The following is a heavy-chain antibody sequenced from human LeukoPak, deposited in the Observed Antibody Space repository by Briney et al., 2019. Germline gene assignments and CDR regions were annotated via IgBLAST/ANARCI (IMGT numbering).Heavy chain of an antibody. Sequence: ASVKVSCKASGYTFTSYGISWVRQAPGQGLEWMGWINTYNGNTDYAQELQGRVTMTTDTSTSTAYMELRSLRSDDTAVYYCARDARYYYDSSGYYARGEADYWGQGTLVTVSS. CDR1: GYTFTSYG. V-gene: IGHV1-18*01. CDR3: ARDARYYYDSSGYYARGEADY. D-gene: IGHD3-22*01. J-gene: IGHJ4*02. CDR2: INTYNGNT.